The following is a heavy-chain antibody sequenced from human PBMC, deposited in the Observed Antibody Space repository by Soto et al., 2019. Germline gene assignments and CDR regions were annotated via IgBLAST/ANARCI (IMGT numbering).Heavy chain of an antibody. D-gene: IGHD3-10*01. Sequence: SETLSLTYTVSGGSISSSSYYGGWIRQPPGKGLEWIGSIYYSGSTYYNPSLKSRVTISVDTSKNQFSLKLSSVTAADTAVYYCAITMVRGVMVLDPWGQGTLVTVSS. CDR3: AITMVRGVMVLDP. CDR1: GGSISSSSYY. V-gene: IGHV4-39*01. J-gene: IGHJ5*02. CDR2: IYYSGST.